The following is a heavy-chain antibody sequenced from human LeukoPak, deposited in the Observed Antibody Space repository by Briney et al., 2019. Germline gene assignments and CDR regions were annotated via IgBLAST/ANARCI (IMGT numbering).Heavy chain of an antibody. CDR1: GGSISSGSYY. CDR3: ARVPTTRGSYFDY. CDR2: ICTSGST. J-gene: IGHJ4*02. D-gene: IGHD2-2*01. V-gene: IGHV4-61*02. Sequence: SETLSLTCTVSGGSISSGSYYWSWIRQPAGRGLEWIGRICTSGSTNYNPSLKSRVTISVDTSKNQFSLKLSSVTAADTAVYYCARVPTTRGSYFDYWGQGTLVTVSS.